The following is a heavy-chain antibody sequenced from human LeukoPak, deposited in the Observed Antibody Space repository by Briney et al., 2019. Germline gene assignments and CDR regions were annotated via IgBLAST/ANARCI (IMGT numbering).Heavy chain of an antibody. J-gene: IGHJ4*02. V-gene: IGHV3-23*01. CDR1: GFTFSSYA. D-gene: IGHD7-27*01. CDR3: AKDRPLNWGYYFDY. CDR2: ISASGGST. Sequence: GGSLRLSCAASGFTFSSYAMSWVRQAPGKGLEWVSAISASGGSTYYVDSVKGRFTISRDTSKNTLYLQMSSLRAEDTAIYYCAKDRPLNWGYYFDYWGQGTWSPSP.